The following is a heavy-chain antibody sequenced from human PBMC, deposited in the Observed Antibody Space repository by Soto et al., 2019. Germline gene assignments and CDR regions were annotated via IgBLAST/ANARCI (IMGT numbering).Heavy chain of an antibody. CDR1: GFTFSSYA. V-gene: IGHV3-64D*06. J-gene: IGHJ3*02. CDR3: ARHGYYYDSSGYPNDAFDI. D-gene: IGHD3-22*01. CDR2: ISSNGGST. Sequence: GGSLRLSCSASGFTFSSYAMHWVRQAPGKGLEYVSAISSNGGSTYYADSVKGRFTISRDNSKNTLYLQMSSLRAEDTAVYYCARHGYYYDSSGYPNDAFDIWGQGTMVTVSS.